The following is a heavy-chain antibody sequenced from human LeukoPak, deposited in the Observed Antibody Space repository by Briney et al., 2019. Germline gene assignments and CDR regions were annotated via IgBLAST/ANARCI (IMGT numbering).Heavy chain of an antibody. CDR1: GGSISSGGYY. CDR3: ARERGYCSSTSCYTGWFDP. CDR2: IYYSGST. Sequence: SETLSLTCTVSGGSISSGGYYWSWIRQHPGRGLEWIGYIYYSGSTYYNPSLKSRVTISVDTSKNQFSLKLSSVTAADTAVYYCARERGYCSSTSCYTGWFDPWGQGTLVTVSS. D-gene: IGHD2-2*02. J-gene: IGHJ5*02. V-gene: IGHV4-31*03.